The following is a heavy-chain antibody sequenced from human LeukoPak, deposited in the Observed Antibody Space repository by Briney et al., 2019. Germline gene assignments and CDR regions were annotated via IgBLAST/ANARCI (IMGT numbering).Heavy chain of an antibody. J-gene: IGHJ4*02. V-gene: IGHV1-2*06. D-gene: IGHD3-16*02. CDR1: GYTFTGYY. Sequence: ASLKVSCKASGYTFTGYYMHWVRQPPPPGLEWMGRINPNYGGTNYAQTFQGSVAITRDTSISTAYMELSRLRSDDTAVYYCARDLSLRLGELSSLTLDYWGQGTLVTVSS. CDR2: INPNYGGT. CDR3: ARDLSLRLGELSSLTLDY.